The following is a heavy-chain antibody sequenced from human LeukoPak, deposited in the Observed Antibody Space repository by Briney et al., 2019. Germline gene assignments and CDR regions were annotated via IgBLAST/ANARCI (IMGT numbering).Heavy chain of an antibody. V-gene: IGHV1-2*02. CDR2: INPNSGGT. D-gene: IGHD3-10*01. Sequence: ASVKVSCKASGYTSTGYYMHWVRQAPGQGLEWMGWINPNSGGTNYAQKFQGRVTMTRDTSISTAYMELSRLRSDDTAVYYCARCLWFGELVIDYWGQGTLVTISS. J-gene: IGHJ4*02. CDR3: ARCLWFGELVIDY. CDR1: GYTSTGYY.